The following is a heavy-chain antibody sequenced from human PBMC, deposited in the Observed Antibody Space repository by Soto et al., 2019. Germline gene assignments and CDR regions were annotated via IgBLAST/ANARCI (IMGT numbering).Heavy chain of an antibody. Sequence: ASVKVSCKASGYTFTSYDMHWMRQAPGQGLEWMGIINPSGGSTSYAQKFQGRVTMTRDTSTSTVYMELSSLRSEDTAVYYCARDGGFREYSGYDLGASDAFDIWGQGTMVTVSS. CDR2: INPSGGST. D-gene: IGHD5-12*01. J-gene: IGHJ3*02. CDR1: GYTFTSYD. V-gene: IGHV1-46*03. CDR3: ARDGGFREYSGYDLGASDAFDI.